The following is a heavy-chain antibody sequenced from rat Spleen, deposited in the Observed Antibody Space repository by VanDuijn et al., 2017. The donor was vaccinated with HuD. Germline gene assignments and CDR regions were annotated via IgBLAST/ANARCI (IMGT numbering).Heavy chain of an antibody. CDR1: GFTFSNFG. CDR3: ITDRRYYDDSYLMDA. CDR2: ISYDGGGT. J-gene: IGHJ4*01. D-gene: IGHD1-12*02. V-gene: IGHV5-20*01. Sequence: EVKLVESGGGLVQPGRSMKISCAASGFTFSNFGMAWVRQAPTTGPEWVASISYDGGGTYYRDSVKGRFTISRDNANSSLYLQMDSLRSEDTATYYCITDRRYYDDSYLMDAWGQGASVAVSS.